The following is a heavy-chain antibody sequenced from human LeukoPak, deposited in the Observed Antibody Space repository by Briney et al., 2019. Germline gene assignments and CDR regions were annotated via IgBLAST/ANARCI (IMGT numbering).Heavy chain of an antibody. CDR1: GGSISSYY. Sequence: SETLSLTCTVSGGSISSYYWSWIRQXPXXXXXXXXYIYYSGSTNYNPSLKSRVTISVDTPKNQFSLKLSSVTAADTAVYYCARPGYYDNSGFNFDYWGQGTLVTVSS. CDR2: IYYSGST. V-gene: IGHV4-59*08. D-gene: IGHD3-22*01. CDR3: ARPGYYDNSGFNFDY. J-gene: IGHJ4*02.